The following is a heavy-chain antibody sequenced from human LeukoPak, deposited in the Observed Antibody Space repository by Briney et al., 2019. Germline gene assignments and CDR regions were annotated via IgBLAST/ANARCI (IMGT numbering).Heavy chain of an antibody. J-gene: IGHJ6*02. Sequence: GGSLRLSCAASGFTFSSYAMSWVRQAPGKGLEWVSAISGSGGSTYYADSVKGRFTISRDNSKNTLYLQMNSLRAEDTAVYYCARAAGLTYYYGSGSYYRGMDVWGQGTTVTVSS. D-gene: IGHD3-10*01. CDR1: GFTFSSYA. CDR3: ARAAGLTYYYGSGSYYRGMDV. V-gene: IGHV3-23*01. CDR2: ISGSGGST.